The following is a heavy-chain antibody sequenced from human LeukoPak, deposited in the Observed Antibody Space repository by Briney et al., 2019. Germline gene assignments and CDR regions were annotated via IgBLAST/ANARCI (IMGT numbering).Heavy chain of an antibody. V-gene: IGHV3-23*01. CDR2: ISGSGGST. CDR1: GFTFSSYA. J-gene: IGHJ4*02. D-gene: IGHD3-9*01. Sequence: GGSLRLSCAASGFTFSSYAMSWVRQAPGKGLEWVSAISGSGGSTYYADSVKGRFTISRDNSKNTLYLQMNSLRAEDTAVYYCAKDLSVLRYFDWLPFYDYWGQGTLVTVSS. CDR3: AKDLSVLRYFDWLPFYDY.